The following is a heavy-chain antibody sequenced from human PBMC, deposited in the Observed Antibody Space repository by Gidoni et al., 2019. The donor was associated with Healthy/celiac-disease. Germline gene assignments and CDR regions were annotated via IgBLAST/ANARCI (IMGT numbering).Heavy chain of an antibody. CDR1: GFTFSSYS. J-gene: IGHJ3*02. V-gene: IGHV3-48*01. CDR2: ISSRSSTI. D-gene: IGHD4-4*01. Sequence: EVQLAESGGGLVQPGGSMRRSWAASGFTFSSYSMNWVRQAPGKGLEWVSYISSRSSTISYADSVKGRFTISRDNAKNSLYLQMNSLRAEDTAVYYCARDGSNHDAFDIWGQGTMVTVSS. CDR3: ARDGSNHDAFDI.